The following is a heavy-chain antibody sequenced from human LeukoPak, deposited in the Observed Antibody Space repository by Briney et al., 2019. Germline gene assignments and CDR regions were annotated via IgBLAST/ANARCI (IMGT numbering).Heavy chain of an antibody. CDR3: ARVPAHHYDRSGSHSNDY. V-gene: IGHV1-18*01. CDR2: ITPYNGNT. Sequence: ASVKVSCKASGYIFRSYGIGWVRQAPGEGLEWLGWITPYNGNTNYVQKFQARVTMTADTSTSTAYMELGSLRSDDTAVYYCARVPAHHYDRSGSHSNDYWGQGTLVTVSS. J-gene: IGHJ4*02. CDR1: GYIFRSYG. D-gene: IGHD3-22*01.